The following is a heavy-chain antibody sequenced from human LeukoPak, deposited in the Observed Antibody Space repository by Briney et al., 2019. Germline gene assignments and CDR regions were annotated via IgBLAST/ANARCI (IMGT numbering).Heavy chain of an antibody. D-gene: IGHD2-2*01. J-gene: IGHJ4*02. CDR2: ISTTSSYI. CDR3: AKDNPIEKVPGLGPGY. Sequence: GGSLRLSCEASGFTFSRYSMNWVRQAPGKGLEWVSSISTTSSYIYYADSLRGRFTISRDNAKNSLYLQMNSLRAEDTAVYYCAKDNPIEKVPGLGPGYWGQGTLVTVSS. V-gene: IGHV3-21*01. CDR1: GFTFSRYS.